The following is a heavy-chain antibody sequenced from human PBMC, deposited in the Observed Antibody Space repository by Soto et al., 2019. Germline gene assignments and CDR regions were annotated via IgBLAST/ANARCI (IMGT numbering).Heavy chain of an antibody. CDR3: TTGAYDGYCSSGSTCQLSNVSSCGPYYCYVMSF. Sequence: GGSLRLSCAASGFTLSNAWMHWVRQTPGKGLEWVGRIKSKADGGTVDYAAPVKGRFTISRDDSQNTLYLQMSSLKTEDTAIYYCTTGAYDGYCSSGSTCQLSNVSSCGPYYCYVMSFWTQRSTVIVSS. D-gene: IGHD2-2*03. J-gene: IGHJ6*02. CDR1: GFTLSNAW. CDR2: IKSKADGGTV. V-gene: IGHV3-15*07.